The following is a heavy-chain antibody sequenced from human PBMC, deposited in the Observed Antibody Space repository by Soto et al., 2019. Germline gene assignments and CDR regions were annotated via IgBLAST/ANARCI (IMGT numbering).Heavy chain of an antibody. J-gene: IGHJ6*02. CDR3: ARLGIFGVVSHYYGMDV. CDR2: IYPGDSDT. D-gene: IGHD3-3*01. V-gene: IGHV5-51*01. Sequence: GEALKISCKGSGYSFTSYWIGWVRQMPGKGLEWMGIIYPGDSDTRYSPSFQGQVTISADKSISTAYLQWSSLKASDTAMYYCARLGIFGVVSHYYGMDVWGQRNTVTASS. CDR1: GYSFTSYW.